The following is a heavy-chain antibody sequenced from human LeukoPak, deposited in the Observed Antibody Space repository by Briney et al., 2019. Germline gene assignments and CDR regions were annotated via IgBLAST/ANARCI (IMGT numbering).Heavy chain of an antibody. V-gene: IGHV1-18*01. J-gene: IGHJ4*02. CDR3: ARVVRAYYYDSSGYYLDY. CDR2: ISAYNGNT. CDR1: GYTFTSYG. Sequence: ASVKVSCKASGYTFTSYGISWVRQAPGQGLEWMGWISAYNGNTNYAQKLQGRVTMTTDTSTSTAYMELRSLRSDDTAVYYCARVVRAYYYDSSGYYLDYWGQGTLVTVSP. D-gene: IGHD3-22*01.